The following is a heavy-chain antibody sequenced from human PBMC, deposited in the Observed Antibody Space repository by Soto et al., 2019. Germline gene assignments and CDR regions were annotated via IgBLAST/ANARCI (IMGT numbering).Heavy chain of an antibody. CDR1: GFTFDDYA. CDR2: ICMNSASI. Sequence: GGSLRLSCAAAGFTFDDYAMHWVRQAPGNGLEWVAGICMNSASIGYADFMTGRFTVSRDNAKNSLYLQMNRLRAEDTALYYCAKDEYRSGAHAFDIWGQGTMVTVSS. J-gene: IGHJ3*02. V-gene: IGHV3-9*01. CDR3: AKDEYRSGAHAFDI. D-gene: IGHD2-15*01.